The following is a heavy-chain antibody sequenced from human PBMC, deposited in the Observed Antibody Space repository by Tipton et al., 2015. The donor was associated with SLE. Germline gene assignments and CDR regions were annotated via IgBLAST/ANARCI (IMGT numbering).Heavy chain of an antibody. CDR3: ARVGYGDFGGYWCFDL. D-gene: IGHD4-17*01. J-gene: IGHJ2*01. Sequence: SLRLSCAASGFTFSSYWMSWVRQAPGKGLEWVANIKPDGSEKYYVDSVKGRFTISRDNAKNSLYLQMNSLRAEDTAVYYCARVGYGDFGGYWCFDLWGRGTVVTVSA. CDR1: GFTFSSYW. CDR2: IKPDGSEK. V-gene: IGHV3-7*01.